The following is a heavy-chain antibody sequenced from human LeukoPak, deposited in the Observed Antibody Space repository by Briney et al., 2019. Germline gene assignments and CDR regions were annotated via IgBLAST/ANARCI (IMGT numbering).Heavy chain of an antibody. V-gene: IGHV3-30*18. CDR1: EFTFSSYG. J-gene: IGHJ4*02. CDR3: AKDPYDYGDYVPDY. D-gene: IGHD4-17*01. CDR2: ISYDGSNK. Sequence: GRSLRLSCAASEFTFSSYGMHWVRQAPGKGLEWVAVISYDGSNKYYADSVKGRFTISRDNSKNTLYLQMNSLRAEDTAVYYCAKDPYDYGDYVPDYWGQGTLVTVSS.